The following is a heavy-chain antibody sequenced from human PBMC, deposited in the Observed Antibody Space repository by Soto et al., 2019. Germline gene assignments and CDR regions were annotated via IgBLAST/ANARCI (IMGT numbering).Heavy chain of an antibody. J-gene: IGHJ4*02. V-gene: IGHV3-23*01. CDR3: AKETLGYCSSGSCRIDY. CDR1: GFTFGSYA. D-gene: IGHD2-15*01. CDR2: ISGSGDST. Sequence: EVQLLESGGGLVQPGGSLRLSCAASGFTFGSYAMSWVRQAPGKGLEWVSTISGSGDSTYYADSVRGRFTISRDNSKNTLYLQMNSLRAEDTAVYYCAKETLGYCSSGSCRIDYWGQGTLVTVSS.